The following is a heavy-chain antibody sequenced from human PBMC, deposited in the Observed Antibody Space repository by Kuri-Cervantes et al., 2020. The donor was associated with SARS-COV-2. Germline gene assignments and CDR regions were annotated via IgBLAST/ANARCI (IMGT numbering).Heavy chain of an antibody. CDR1: GFTFTSSA. Sequence: SVKVSCKASGFTFTSSAMQWVRQARGQRLEWIGWIVVGSGNTNYAQKFQERVTITRDMSTSTAYMEMSSLRSEGTAVYYCSAGVQLGVGYWGQGTLVTVSS. D-gene: IGHD5-18*01. V-gene: IGHV1-58*02. CDR3: SAGVQLGVGY. J-gene: IGHJ4*02. CDR2: IVVGSGNT.